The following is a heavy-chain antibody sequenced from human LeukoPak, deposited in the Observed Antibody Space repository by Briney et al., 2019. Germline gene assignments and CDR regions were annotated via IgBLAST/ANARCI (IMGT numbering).Heavy chain of an antibody. CDR3: ARDSGDYTFDY. Sequence: SETLSLTCTVSGYSISSGYYWGWIRQPPGKGLEWMGSINYRGTSYYNPSLKSRVTISVYTSKNQFSLKLSSVTAADTAVYYCARDSGDYTFDYWGQGTLVTVSS. CDR2: INYRGTS. V-gene: IGHV4-38-2*02. CDR1: GYSISSGYY. D-gene: IGHD4-17*01. J-gene: IGHJ4*02.